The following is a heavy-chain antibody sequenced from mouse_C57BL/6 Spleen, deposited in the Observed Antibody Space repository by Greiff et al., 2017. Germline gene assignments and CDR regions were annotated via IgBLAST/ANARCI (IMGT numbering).Heavy chain of an antibody. D-gene: IGHD2-4*01. V-gene: IGHV1-26*01. CDR2: INPNNGGT. CDR3: CYYDYDWVKYAMDY. Sequence: VQLQQSGPELVKPGASVKISCKASGYTFTDYYMNWVKQSHGKSLEWIGDINPNNGGTSYNQKFKGKATLTVAKSSSTAYMELRSLTSEDSAVYYGCYYDYDWVKYAMDYWGQGTSVTVSS. J-gene: IGHJ4*01. CDR1: GYTFTDYY.